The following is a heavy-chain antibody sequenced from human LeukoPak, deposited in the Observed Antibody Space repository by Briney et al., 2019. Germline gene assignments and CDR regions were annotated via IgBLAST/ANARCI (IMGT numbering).Heavy chain of an antibody. CDR2: ISGSGGST. CDR1: GFTFSSYA. D-gene: IGHD3-9*01. J-gene: IGHJ4*02. CDR3: AKEQDYDILTGYYGSFDY. V-gene: IGHV3-23*01. Sequence: GGSLRLSCAASGFTFSSYAMSWVRQAPGKGLEGVSAISGSGGSTYYADSVKGRFTISRDNSKNTLYLQMNSLRAEDTAVYYCAKEQDYDILTGYYGSFDYWGQGTLVTVSS.